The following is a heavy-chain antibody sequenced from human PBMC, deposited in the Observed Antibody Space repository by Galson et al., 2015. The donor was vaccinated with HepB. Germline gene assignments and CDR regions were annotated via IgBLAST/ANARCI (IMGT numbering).Heavy chain of an antibody. CDR2: IYYSGST. Sequence: LSLTCTVSGGSISSSSYYWGWIRQPPGKGLEWIGSIYYSGSTYYNPSLKSRVTISVDTSKNQFSLKLSSVTAADTAVYYCARGDSSGYYDYWGQGTLVTVSS. J-gene: IGHJ4*02. CDR3: ARGDSSGYYDY. D-gene: IGHD3-22*01. V-gene: IGHV4-39*07. CDR1: GGSISSSSYY.